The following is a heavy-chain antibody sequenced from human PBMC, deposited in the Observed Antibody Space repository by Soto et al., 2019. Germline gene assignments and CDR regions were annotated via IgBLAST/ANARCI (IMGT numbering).Heavy chain of an antibody. Sequence: PSETLSLTCAVYGGSFSGYYWSWIRQPPGKGLEWIGEINHSGSTNYNPSLKSRVTISVDTSKNQFSLKLSSVTAADTAVYYCARGLLGYCSSTSCKRYYYYYGMDVWGQGTTVTVSS. CDR1: GGSFSGYY. CDR2: INHSGST. CDR3: ARGLLGYCSSTSCKRYYYYYGMDV. V-gene: IGHV4-34*01. J-gene: IGHJ6*02. D-gene: IGHD2-2*01.